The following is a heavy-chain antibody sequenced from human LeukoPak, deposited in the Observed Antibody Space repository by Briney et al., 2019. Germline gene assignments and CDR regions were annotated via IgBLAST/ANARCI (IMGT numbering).Heavy chain of an antibody. D-gene: IGHD3-3*01. V-gene: IGHV1-2*02. CDR1: GYSFTSYY. J-gene: IGHJ4*02. CDR2: INPNSGGT. CDR3: ARVVQYYDFWSGYSSFDY. Sequence: GESLKISCKGSGYSFTSYYMHWVRQAPGQGLEWMGWINPNSGGTNYAQKFQGRVTMTRDTPISTAYMELSRLRSDDTAVYYCARVVQYYDFWSGYSSFDYWGQGTLVTVSS.